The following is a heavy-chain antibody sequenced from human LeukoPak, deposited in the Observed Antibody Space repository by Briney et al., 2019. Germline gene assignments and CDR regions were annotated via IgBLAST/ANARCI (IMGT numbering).Heavy chain of an antibody. D-gene: IGHD6-13*01. CDR3: ARAGDIAAAQYGY. V-gene: IGHV4-59*01. J-gene: IGHJ4*02. CDR1: SGTISSYH. Sequence: PSETLSLTCTVSSGTISSYHWSWMPQPPGKELEGIRYIHHSGTTNYHPSLRSRDTNSLDTSKHQVSLKLSPVTAADTSVYYCARAGDIAAAQYGYWHQGTLVTVSS. CDR2: IHHSGTT.